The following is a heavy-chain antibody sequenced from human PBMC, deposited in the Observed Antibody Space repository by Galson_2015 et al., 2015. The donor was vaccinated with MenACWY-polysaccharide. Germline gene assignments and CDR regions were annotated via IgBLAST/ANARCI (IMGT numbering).Heavy chain of an antibody. CDR1: GSRFSHSG. D-gene: IGHD3-10*02. CDR3: AREGSRIVFHAFDV. J-gene: IGHJ3*01. Sequence: SLRLSCAASGSRFSHSGMHWVRRAPGKGLEWVAVIQYDGSQKQYIDSVKGRFTISRDNSKNTLYLEMNSLRAEDTALYYCAREGSRIVFHAFDVWGQGTMVIVSS. CDR2: IQYDGSQK. V-gene: IGHV3-33*01.